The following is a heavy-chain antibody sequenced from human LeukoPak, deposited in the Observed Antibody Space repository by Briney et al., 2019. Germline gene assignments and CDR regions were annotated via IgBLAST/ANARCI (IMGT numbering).Heavy chain of an antibody. CDR3: ASATGNKGGYFDS. V-gene: IGHV3-7*01. D-gene: IGHD3-9*01. CDR1: GFNFGGYW. J-gene: IGHJ4*02. Sequence: PGGSLRLSCAASGFNFGGYWMSWVRHAPGRGLERVANIRYDGSETFYGDSVKGRFTVSRDNAKNSLYLQMNSLRAEDTGVYYCASATGNKGGYFDSWGQGAQVTVSS. CDR2: IRYDGSET.